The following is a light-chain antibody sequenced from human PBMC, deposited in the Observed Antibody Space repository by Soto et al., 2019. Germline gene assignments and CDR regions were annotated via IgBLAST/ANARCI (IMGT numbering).Light chain of an antibody. CDR3: QQYGSLSWT. J-gene: IGKJ1*01. CDR1: HKVDTNY. V-gene: IGKV3-20*01. CDR2: GAS. Sequence: EIVLTQSPGTLSLSPGERSTLSCSAGHKVDTNYLAWYQQKPGQAPRIIIFGASGRATGIPDRFSGSGSGTDFTLTISRLEPEDFAMYYCQQYGSLSWTFGQGTKVDIK.